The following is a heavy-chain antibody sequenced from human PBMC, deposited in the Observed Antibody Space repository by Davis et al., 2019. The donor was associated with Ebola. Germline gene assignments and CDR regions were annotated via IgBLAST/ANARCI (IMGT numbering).Heavy chain of an antibody. CDR3: ARDGEVATIRYYYYMDV. D-gene: IGHD2-15*01. J-gene: IGHJ6*03. Sequence: ASVKVSCKTSGYTFNNHYIHWVRQAPGQGLEWLGIISASGGYAVYAQRYQGRVSMTRDTSTSTVYMELSNLRSDDSAVYYCARDGEVATIRYYYYMDVWGKGTTVTVSS. CDR1: GYTFNNHY. CDR2: ISASGGYA. V-gene: IGHV1-46*02.